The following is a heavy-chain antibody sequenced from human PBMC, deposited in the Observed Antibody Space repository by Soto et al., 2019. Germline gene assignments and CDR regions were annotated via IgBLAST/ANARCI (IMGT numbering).Heavy chain of an antibody. CDR3: ARASIAAAGYYFDY. CDR1: GFTVSTNY. D-gene: IGHD6-13*01. J-gene: IGHJ4*02. Sequence: GGSLRLSCAASGFTVSTNYMSWVRQAPGKGLEWVSVIYSGGSTYYADSVRGRFTISRDSSKNTLYLQMNSLRAEDTAVYYCARASIAAAGYYFDYWGQGTLVTVSS. V-gene: IGHV3-53*01. CDR2: IYSGGST.